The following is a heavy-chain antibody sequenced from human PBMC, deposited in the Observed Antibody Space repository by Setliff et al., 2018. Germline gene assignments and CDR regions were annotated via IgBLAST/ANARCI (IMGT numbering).Heavy chain of an antibody. CDR2: SIPMFGTP. D-gene: IGHD3-22*01. V-gene: IGHV1-69*05. Sequence: SVKVSCKASGYTFTSYAISWVRQAPGQGLEWMGGSIPMFGTPNYAQRFQGRVTITRDTSASTAYMELSSLRSEDTAVYYCARGEGETYYYDSSGYRGWPIDYWGQGTLVTVSS. CDR3: ARGEGETYYYDSSGYRGWPIDY. CDR1: GYTFTSYA. J-gene: IGHJ4*02.